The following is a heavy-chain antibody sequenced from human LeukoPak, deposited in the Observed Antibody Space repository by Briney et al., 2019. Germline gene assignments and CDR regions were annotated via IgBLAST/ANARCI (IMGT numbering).Heavy chain of an antibody. Sequence: KPSETLSLTCTVSGGSISSYYWSWIRQPPGKGLEWIGYMYNSGITNYNPSLRSRVTISVDTSKNQFSLKLSSVTAADTAVYYCARGLGYCSSTSCPEGNWFDPWGQGTLVTVSS. CDR2: MYNSGIT. V-gene: IGHV4-4*08. CDR3: ARGLGYCSSTSCPEGNWFDP. J-gene: IGHJ5*02. D-gene: IGHD2-2*01. CDR1: GGSISSYY.